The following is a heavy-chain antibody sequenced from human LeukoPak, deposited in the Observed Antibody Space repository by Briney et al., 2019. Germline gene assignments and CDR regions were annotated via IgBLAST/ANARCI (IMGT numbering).Heavy chain of an antibody. CDR2: ISAYNGNT. J-gene: IGHJ4*02. D-gene: IGHD2-2*01. CDR1: GYTFTSYG. V-gene: IGHV1-18*01. Sequence: ASVKVSCKASGYTFTSYGISWVRQAPGQGLEWMGWISAYNGNTNYAQKLQGRVTMTTDTSTSTAYMELRSLRSDDTAAYYCARGGSCSSTSCYRYSYWGQGTLVTVSS. CDR3: ARGGSCSSTSCYRYSY.